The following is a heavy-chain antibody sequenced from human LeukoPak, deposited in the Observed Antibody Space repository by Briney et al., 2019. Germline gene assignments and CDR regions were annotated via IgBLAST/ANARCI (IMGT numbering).Heavy chain of an antibody. D-gene: IGHD1-26*01. V-gene: IGHV1-18*01. CDR3: ARDRGAHAPLDFDY. Sequence: ASVKVSCKASGYTFTSYGISWVRQAPEQGLEWMGWISAYNGNTNYAQKLQGRVTMTTDTSTSTAYMELRSLRSDDTAVYYCARDRGAHAPLDFDYWGQGTLVTVSS. CDR1: GYTFTSYG. J-gene: IGHJ4*02. CDR2: ISAYNGNT.